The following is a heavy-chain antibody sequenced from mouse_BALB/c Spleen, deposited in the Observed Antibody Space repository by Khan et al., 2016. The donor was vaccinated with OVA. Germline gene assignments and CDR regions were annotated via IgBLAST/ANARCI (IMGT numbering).Heavy chain of an antibody. CDR1: GFTFSDDY. CDR2: FSDGGSYT. CDR3: ESGYYGSRLSY. Sequence: EVELVESGGGLVKPGGSLKLSCAASGFTFSDDYMYRVRQNLEKRLEWVATFSDGGSYTYYPHSVKGRITIPRDEAKNNLYLQLNSVNSEDTAINYCESGYYGSRLSYWGQGTLVTVAA. J-gene: IGHJ3*01. D-gene: IGHD2-1*01. V-gene: IGHV5-4*02.